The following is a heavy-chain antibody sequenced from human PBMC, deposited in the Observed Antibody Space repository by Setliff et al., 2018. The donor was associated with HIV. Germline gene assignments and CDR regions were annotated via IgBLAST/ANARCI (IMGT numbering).Heavy chain of an antibody. J-gene: IGHJ6*02. CDR1: GFTFSSYW. Sequence: GGSLRLSCAASGFTFSSYWMHWVRQAPGKGLVWVSRLNTDGSSTKYADSVKGRFTISRDNAKNTLYLQMDSLRGEDTAVYYCARGYYGWDVWGQGTTVTVSS. V-gene: IGHV3-74*03. CDR3: ARGYYGWDV. CDR2: LNTDGSST.